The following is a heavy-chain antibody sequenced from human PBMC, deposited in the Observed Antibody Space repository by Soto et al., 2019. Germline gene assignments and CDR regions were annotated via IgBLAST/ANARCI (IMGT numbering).Heavy chain of an antibody. CDR3: ASGPDSYDISGYFEP. CDR1: GGSVTLTSYY. CDR2: VYYSGST. J-gene: IGHJ5*02. V-gene: IGHV4-39*07. Sequence: SETLSLTCSVSGGSVTLTSYYWGWIRQPPGKGLEWIGNVYYSGSTNYNPSLKSRATISVDTPENQFFLKLRSVTAADTAVYFCASGPDSYDISGYFEPWGQGTLVTVSS. D-gene: IGHD3-22*01.